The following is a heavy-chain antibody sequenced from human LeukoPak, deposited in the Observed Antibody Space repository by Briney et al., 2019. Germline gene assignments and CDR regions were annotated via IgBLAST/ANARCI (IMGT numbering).Heavy chain of an antibody. J-gene: IGHJ4*02. V-gene: IGHV3-23*01. D-gene: IGHD3-22*01. CDR2: ISGSGGST. CDR1: GFTFSSYW. Sequence: GGSLRLSCAASGFTFSSYWMSWVRQAPGKGLEWVSAISGSGGSTYYADSVKGRFTISRDNSKNTLYLQMNSLRAEDTAVYYCAKGRYDSSGFNWAAWGQGTLVTVSS. CDR3: AKGRYDSSGFNWAA.